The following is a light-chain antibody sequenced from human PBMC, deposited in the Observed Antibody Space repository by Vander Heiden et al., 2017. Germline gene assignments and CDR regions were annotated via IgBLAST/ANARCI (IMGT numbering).Light chain of an antibody. Sequence: QSALTQPASISGSPGQSITISCTGTNSDIGTFNYVSWYQHHPGKAPKRWREDVTNRPSGVSKRVAGSKSGNNDSLTISGLQAEDESDYVCSSYASSTTRVCGGGTKLTVL. CDR2: DVT. J-gene: IGLJ2*01. CDR3: SSYASSTTRV. CDR1: NSDIGTFNY. V-gene: IGLV2-14*03.